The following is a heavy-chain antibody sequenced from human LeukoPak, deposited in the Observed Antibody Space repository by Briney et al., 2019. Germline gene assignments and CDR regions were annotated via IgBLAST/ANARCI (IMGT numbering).Heavy chain of an antibody. CDR3: ARDAPGGLRLGELSSVDY. Sequence: SETLSLTCTVSGYSISSGYYWGWIRQPPGKGLEWIGSIYHSGSTYYNPSLKSRVTISVDTSKNQFSLKLSSVTAADTAVYYCARDAPGGLRLGELSSVDYWGQGTLVTVSS. J-gene: IGHJ4*02. D-gene: IGHD3-16*02. CDR1: GYSISSGYY. V-gene: IGHV4-38-2*02. CDR2: IYHSGST.